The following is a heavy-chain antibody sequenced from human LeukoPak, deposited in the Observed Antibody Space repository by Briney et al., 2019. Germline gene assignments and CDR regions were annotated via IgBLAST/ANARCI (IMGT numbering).Heavy chain of an antibody. V-gene: IGHV3-53*01. J-gene: IGHJ4*02. CDR1: GFTVSSTH. CDR2: IHSGGRT. CDR3: AREGTSTSSYDY. Sequence: GGSLRLSCAASGFTVSSTHMNWVRQAPGKGLEWVSVIHSGGRTYYGDSVQGRFTISRDRSKNTLYLQMNSLRTEDTAVYYCAREGTSTSSYDYWGQGTLVTVSS. D-gene: IGHD2-2*01.